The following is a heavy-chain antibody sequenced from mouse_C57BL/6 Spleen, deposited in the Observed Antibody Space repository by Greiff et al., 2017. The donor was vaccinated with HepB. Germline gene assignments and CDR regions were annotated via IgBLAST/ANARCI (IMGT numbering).Heavy chain of an antibody. Sequence: VQLQQPGTELVKPGASVKLSCKASGYTFTSYWMHWVKQRPGQGLEWIGNINPSNGGTNYNEKFKSKATLTVDKSSSTAYMQLSSLTSEDTAVYYCAREAGDYGLAWFAYWGQGTLVTVSA. J-gene: IGHJ3*01. CDR1: GYTFTSYW. CDR3: AREAGDYGLAWFAY. CDR2: INPSNGGT. V-gene: IGHV1-53*01. D-gene: IGHD1-2*01.